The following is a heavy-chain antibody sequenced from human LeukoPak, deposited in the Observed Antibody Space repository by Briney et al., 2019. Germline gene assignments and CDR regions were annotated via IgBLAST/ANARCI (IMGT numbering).Heavy chain of an antibody. J-gene: IGHJ4*02. CDR2: ISAYNGNT. CDR1: GYTFTSYG. CDR3: ARDMMIDRVQLERRGFDY. D-gene: IGHD1-1*01. Sequence: ASVKVSCKASGYTFTSYGISWVRQAPGQGLEWMGWISAYNGNTNYAQKLQGRVTMTTDTSTSTAYMELRSLRSDDTAVYHCARDMMIDRVQLERRGFDYWGQGTLVTVSS. V-gene: IGHV1-18*01.